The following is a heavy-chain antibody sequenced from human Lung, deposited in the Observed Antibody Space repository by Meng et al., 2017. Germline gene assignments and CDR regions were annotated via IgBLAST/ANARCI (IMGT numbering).Heavy chain of an antibody. CDR2: INHSGST. CDR3: ARGPTTMAHDLDY. Sequence: QVQLTQWGAGLLKPSETLSLTCVVSGGSFSDYYWSWIRQPPGKGLEWIGEINHSGSTNYNPSLESRATISVDTSQNNLSLKLSSVTAADSAVYYCARGPTTMAHDLDYWGQGTLVTVSS. CDR1: GGSFSDYY. J-gene: IGHJ4*02. D-gene: IGHD4-11*01. V-gene: IGHV4-34*01.